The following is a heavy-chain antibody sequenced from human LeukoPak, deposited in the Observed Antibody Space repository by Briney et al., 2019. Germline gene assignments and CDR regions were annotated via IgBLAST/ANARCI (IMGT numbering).Heavy chain of an antibody. J-gene: IGHJ4*02. Sequence: PGGSLRLSCAASGFTFSSYAMSWVRQPPGKGLEWIGEINHSGSTNYNPSLKSRVTISVDTSKNQFSLKLSSVTAADTAVYYCARGVMGSYYLRRWGQGTLVTVSS. CDR2: INHSGST. CDR1: GFTFSSYA. V-gene: IGHV4-34*01. D-gene: IGHD1-26*01. CDR3: ARGVMGSYYLRR.